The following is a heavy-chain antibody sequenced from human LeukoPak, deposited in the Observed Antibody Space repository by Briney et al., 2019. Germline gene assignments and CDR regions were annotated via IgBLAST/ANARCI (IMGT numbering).Heavy chain of an antibody. D-gene: IGHD2-15*01. CDR3: ARHGSWGYCSGGSCYPNYYYYYMDV. J-gene: IGHJ6*03. CDR1: GGSFSGYY. CDR2: INHSGST. Sequence: PSETLSLTCAVYGGSFSGYYWSWIRQPPGKGLEWIGEINHSGSTNYNPSLKSRVTISVDTSKNQFSLKLSSVTAADTAVYYCARHGSWGYCSGGSCYPNYYYYYMDVWGKGTTVTISS. V-gene: IGHV4-34*01.